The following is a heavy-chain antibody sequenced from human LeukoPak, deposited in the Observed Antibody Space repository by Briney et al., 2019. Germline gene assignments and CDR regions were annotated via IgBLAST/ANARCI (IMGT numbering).Heavy chain of an antibody. J-gene: IGHJ1*01. Sequence: SETLSLTCTVSGGSISSYCWSWIRQPPGKGLEWIGYIYYSGSTNYNPSLKSRVTMSVDTSKNQFSLKLSSVTAADTAVYYCARGEEGVITMMTNRFQHWGQGTLVTVSS. CDR2: IYYSGST. CDR3: ARGEEGVITMMTNRFQH. CDR1: GGSISSYC. V-gene: IGHV4-59*12. D-gene: IGHD3-22*01.